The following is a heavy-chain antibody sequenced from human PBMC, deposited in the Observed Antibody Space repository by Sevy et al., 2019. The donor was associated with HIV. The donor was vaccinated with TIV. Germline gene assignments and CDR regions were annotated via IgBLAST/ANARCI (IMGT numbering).Heavy chain of an antibody. CDR3: AKDGTTYYDFWSGYKGWFDP. D-gene: IGHD3-3*01. CDR2: INHSGST. Sequence: SETLSLTCAVYGGSFSGYYRSWIRQPPGKGLEWIGEINHSGSTNYNPSLKSRVTISVDTSKNQFSLKLSSVTAADTAVYYCAKDGTTYYDFWSGYKGWFDPWGQGTLVTVSS. CDR1: GGSFSGYY. J-gene: IGHJ5*02. V-gene: IGHV4-34*01.